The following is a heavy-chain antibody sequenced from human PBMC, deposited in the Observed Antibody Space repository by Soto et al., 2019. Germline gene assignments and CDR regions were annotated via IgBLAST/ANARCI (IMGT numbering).Heavy chain of an antibody. CDR3: MRDSGNYRTSN. CDR2: ISYTRST. Sequence: QLQLQESGPRLVRPSETLSLTCIVSGGSITSSGYYWGYIRQPPGQGLEWIASISYTRSTYYNPSLKSRVTISRDTSKTHFYLDLSSMTAADTAVYYCMRDSGNYRTSNWGQGILITVSS. CDR1: GGSITSSGYY. D-gene: IGHD1-26*01. J-gene: IGHJ1*01. V-gene: IGHV4-39*02.